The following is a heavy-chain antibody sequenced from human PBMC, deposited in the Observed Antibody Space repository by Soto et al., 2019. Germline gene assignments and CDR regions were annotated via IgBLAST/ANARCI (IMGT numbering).Heavy chain of an antibody. V-gene: IGHV3-49*04. D-gene: IGHD4-17*01. J-gene: IGHJ4*02. Sequence: PGGSLRLSXTASGFTFGYYGVNWVRQAPGKGLEWVGFIRSKRYGGTPDYAAPVKGRFTISRDDSKNVAYLQMNSLNTEDTAMYYCTRYSHDDYGLDFWGQGALVTVSS. CDR1: GFTFGYYG. CDR3: TRYSHDDYGLDF. CDR2: IRSKRYGGTP.